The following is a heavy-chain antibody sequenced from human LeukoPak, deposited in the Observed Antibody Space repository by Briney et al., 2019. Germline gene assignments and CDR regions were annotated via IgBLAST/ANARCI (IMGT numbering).Heavy chain of an antibody. CDR1: GFTFSSYG. V-gene: IGHV3-23*01. CDR3: AREVLTGYYYFDY. J-gene: IGHJ4*02. Sequence: GGTLRLSCAASGFTFSSYGMSWVRQAPGKGLEWVSAISGSGGSTYYADSVKGRFTISRDNSKNTLYLQMNSLRAEDTAVYYCAREVLTGYYYFDYWGQGTLVTVSS. CDR2: ISGSGGST. D-gene: IGHD3-9*01.